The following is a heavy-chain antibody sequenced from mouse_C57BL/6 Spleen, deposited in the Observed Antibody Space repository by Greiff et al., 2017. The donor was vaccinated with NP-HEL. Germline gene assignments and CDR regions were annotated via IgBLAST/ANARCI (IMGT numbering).Heavy chain of an antibody. Sequence: ESGPGLVKPSQSLSLTCSVTGYSITSGYYWNWIRQFPGNKLEWMGYISYDGSNNYNPSLKNRISITRDTSKNQFFLKLNSVTTEDTATYYCARDDGYYVWYFDVWGTGTTVTVSS. CDR1: GYSITSGYY. V-gene: IGHV3-6*01. CDR2: ISYDGSN. CDR3: ARDDGYYVWYFDV. D-gene: IGHD2-3*01. J-gene: IGHJ1*03.